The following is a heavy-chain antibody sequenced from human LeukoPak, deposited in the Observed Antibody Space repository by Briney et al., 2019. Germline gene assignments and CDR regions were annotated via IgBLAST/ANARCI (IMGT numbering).Heavy chain of an antibody. Sequence: GALILSCAASGFTFSSYSMNWVRQAPGKGLEWVSSISSSSSYIYYADSVKGRFTISRDNAKNSLYLQMNSLRAEDTAVYYCARAYDILTGDQGYFDYWGQGTLVTVSS. J-gene: IGHJ4*02. CDR1: GFTFSSYS. CDR3: ARAYDILTGDQGYFDY. V-gene: IGHV3-21*01. D-gene: IGHD3-9*01. CDR2: ISSSSSYI.